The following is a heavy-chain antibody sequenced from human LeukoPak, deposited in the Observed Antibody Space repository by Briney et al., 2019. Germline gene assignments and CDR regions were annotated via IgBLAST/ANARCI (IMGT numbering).Heavy chain of an antibody. CDR1: GGTFSSYA. J-gene: IGHJ5*02. CDR3: ASTAAGRSNWFDP. V-gene: IGHV1-69*04. Sequence: SVKVSCKASGGTFSSYAISWVRQAPGQGLEWMGRIIPILGIANYAQKFQGRVTITADKSTSTAYMELSSLRSEDTAVYYCASTAAGRSNWFDPWGQGTLVTVSS. CDR2: IIPILGIA. D-gene: IGHD6-13*01.